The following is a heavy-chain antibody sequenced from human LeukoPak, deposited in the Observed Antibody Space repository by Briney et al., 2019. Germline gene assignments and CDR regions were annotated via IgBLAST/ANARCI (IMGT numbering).Heavy chain of an antibody. CDR1: GFTFSSYG. CDR3: AKDLSPMVGAKTFDY. J-gene: IGHJ4*02. CDR2: IRYGGTNK. V-gene: IGHV3-30*02. D-gene: IGHD1-26*01. Sequence: PGGSLRLSCAASGFTFSSYGMHWVRQAPGKGLEWVAFIRYGGTNKYYADSVKGRFTISRDNSKNTLYLQLHSLRAEDTAVYSCAKDLSPMVGAKTFDYWGQGTLVTVSS.